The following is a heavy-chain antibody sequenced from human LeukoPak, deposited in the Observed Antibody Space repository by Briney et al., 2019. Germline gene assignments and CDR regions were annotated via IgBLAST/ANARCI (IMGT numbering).Heavy chain of an antibody. J-gene: IGHJ6*03. D-gene: IGHD2-15*01. CDR2: MNPNSGNT. Sequence: ASEKVSCKASGNTFTSYDINWVRQATGQGLEWMGWMNPNSGNTGYAQKFQGRVTMTRNTSISTAYMELSSLRSEDTAVYYCARRMDYYYYMYVWVKGTTVTVSS. CDR3: ARRMDYYYYMYV. CDR1: GNTFTSYD. V-gene: IGHV1-8*01.